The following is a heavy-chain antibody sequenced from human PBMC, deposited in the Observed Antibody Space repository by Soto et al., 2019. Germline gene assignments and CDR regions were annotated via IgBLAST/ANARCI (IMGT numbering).Heavy chain of an antibody. D-gene: IGHD1-26*01. CDR1: GFTFSSYA. CDR2: ISYDGSNK. J-gene: IGHJ4*02. CDR3: ASGSSGY. Sequence: QVQLVESGGGVVQPGRSLRLSCAASGFTFSSYAMHWVRQAPGKGLEWVAVISYDGSNKYYADSVKGRFTISRDNSKNTLYLQMNSLRAEDTAVYYCASGSSGYWGQGTLVTVSS. V-gene: IGHV3-30-3*01.